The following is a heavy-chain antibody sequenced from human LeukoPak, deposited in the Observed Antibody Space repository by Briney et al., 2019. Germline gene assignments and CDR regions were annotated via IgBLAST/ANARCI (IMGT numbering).Heavy chain of an antibody. CDR2: IWYDGSNK. V-gene: IGHV3-33*08. Sequence: PGGSLRLSCAASGFTFSSYGMHWVRQAPGKGLEWVAVIWYDGSNKYYADSVKGRFTISRDNSKNTLYLQMNSLRAEDTAVYYCASVYSYGWFDYWGQGTLVTVSS. D-gene: IGHD5-18*01. CDR3: ASVYSYGWFDY. J-gene: IGHJ5*01. CDR1: GFTFSSYG.